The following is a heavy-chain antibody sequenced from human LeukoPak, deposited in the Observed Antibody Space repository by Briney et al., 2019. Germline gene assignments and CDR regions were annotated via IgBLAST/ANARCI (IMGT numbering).Heavy chain of an antibody. CDR1: GFTFSSYD. V-gene: IGHV3-23*01. J-gene: IGHJ5*01. CDR3: VRDRDHFDFDS. CDR2: ISGRGGST. Sequence: GGSLRLSCAASGFTFSSYDMSWVRHAPGKGLDWVSDISGRGGSTYYADTVQGRFTITRDNAKNTMYMQMKSLRADDTAVYYCVRDRDHFDFDSWGQGTLVAVSS.